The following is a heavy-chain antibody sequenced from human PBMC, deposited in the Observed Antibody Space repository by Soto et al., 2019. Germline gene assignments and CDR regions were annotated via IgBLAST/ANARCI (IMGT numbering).Heavy chain of an antibody. V-gene: IGHV3-74*01. Sequence: GGSLRLSCAASGFTFTTFSSYWMHWVRQTPGQGLVWVSRINGDGSRATYADSVKGRFTISRDNAQNTLYLQMDSLRAEDTAMYYCATSGVDSRFYFDCWGQGTPGHRLL. CDR2: INGDGSRA. J-gene: IGHJ4*02. D-gene: IGHD3-10*01. CDR1: GFTFTTFSSYW. CDR3: ATSGVDSRFYFDC.